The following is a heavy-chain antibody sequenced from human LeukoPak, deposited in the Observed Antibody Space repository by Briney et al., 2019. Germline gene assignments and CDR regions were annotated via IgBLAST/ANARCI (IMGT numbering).Heavy chain of an antibody. CDR2: IKQDGSKK. D-gene: IGHD5-24*01. CDR3: TRVGYIDEGIDY. J-gene: IGHJ4*02. V-gene: IGHV3-7*04. CDR1: GFPFSSYW. Sequence: GGSLRLSCVASGFPFSSYWMTWVRQAPGKGLEWVANIKQDGSKKSYVDSVKGRFTISRDNAKNSLYLQMNSLGAEDTAIYYCTRVGYIDEGIDYWGQGTLVTVSS.